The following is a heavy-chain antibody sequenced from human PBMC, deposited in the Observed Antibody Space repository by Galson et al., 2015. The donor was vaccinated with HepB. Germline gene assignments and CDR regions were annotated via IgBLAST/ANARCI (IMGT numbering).Heavy chain of an antibody. CDR3: AASEYSSPDTFDY. D-gene: IGHD6-13*01. V-gene: IGHV1-3*01. CDR2: INAGTTKK. Sequence: SVKVSCKASRYTYTSHTIHWVRQAPGQSLEWMGWINAGTTKKQYSEKFQGRVTIARDTSTSTTFMEVRSLTSEDTAVYYCAASEYSSPDTFDYWGQGTLVTVSS. CDR1: RYTYTSHT. J-gene: IGHJ4*02.